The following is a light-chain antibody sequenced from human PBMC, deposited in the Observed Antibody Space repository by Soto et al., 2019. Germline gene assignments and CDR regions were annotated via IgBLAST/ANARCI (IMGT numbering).Light chain of an antibody. CDR1: SSNIANNY. V-gene: IGLV1-51*01. J-gene: IGLJ2*01. CDR3: ATWDSSLSTGV. CDR2: DND. Sequence: QSVLTQPPSVSAAPGQKVTISCSGRSSNIANNYVSWYQQLPGTAPKLLIYDNDKRPSGIPDRFSGSKSGTSATLGITGLQSGDEADCYCATWDSSLSTGVFGGGTKLTVL.